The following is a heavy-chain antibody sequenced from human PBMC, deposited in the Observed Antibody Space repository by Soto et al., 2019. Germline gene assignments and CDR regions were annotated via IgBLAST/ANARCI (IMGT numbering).Heavy chain of an antibody. D-gene: IGHD5-18*01. CDR3: ARDPSPVQLWFLDDY. Sequence: GGSLRLSCAASGFTFSSYSMNWVRQAPGKGLEWVSSISSSSSYIYYADSVKGRFTISRDNAKNSLYLQMNSLRAEDTAVYYCARDPSPVQLWFLDDYWGQGTLVTVSS. CDR2: ISSSSSYI. J-gene: IGHJ4*02. CDR1: GFTFSSYS. V-gene: IGHV3-21*01.